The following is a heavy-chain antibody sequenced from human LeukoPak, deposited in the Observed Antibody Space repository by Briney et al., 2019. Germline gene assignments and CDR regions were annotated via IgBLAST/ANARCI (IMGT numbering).Heavy chain of an antibody. V-gene: IGHV1-69*06. CDR1: GYTFTSYG. CDR2: IIPIFGTA. D-gene: IGHD6-19*01. CDR3: ARASSDWYPPQAFYI. Sequence: SVKVSCKASGYTFTSYGISWVRQAPGQGLEWMGGIIPIFGTANYAQKFQGRVTITADKSTSTAYMELSSLRSEDTAVYYCARASSDWYPPQAFYIWGQGTMVTVSS. J-gene: IGHJ3*02.